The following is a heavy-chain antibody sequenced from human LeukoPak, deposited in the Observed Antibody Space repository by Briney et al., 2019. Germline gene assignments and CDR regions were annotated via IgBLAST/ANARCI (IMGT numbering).Heavy chain of an antibody. J-gene: IGHJ4*02. Sequence: SETLSLTCTVSGGSISSGDYYWSWIRQPPGKGLEWIGYIYYSGSTYYNPSLKSRVTISVDTSKNQFSLKLSSVTAADTAVYYCARGADIVVVPAAYLDYWGQGTLVTVPS. CDR3: ARGADIVVVPAAYLDY. CDR2: IYYSGST. D-gene: IGHD2-2*01. V-gene: IGHV4-30-4*08. CDR1: GGSISSGDYY.